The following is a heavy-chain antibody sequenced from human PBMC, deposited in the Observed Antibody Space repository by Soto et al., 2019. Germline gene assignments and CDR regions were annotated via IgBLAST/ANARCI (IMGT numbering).Heavy chain of an antibody. V-gene: IGHV4-61*10. CDR2: INSDGNT. J-gene: IGHJ5*02. Sequence: PSETLSLTCIVSGGSVSRGSYYWSWIRQPAGGGLEWMGRINSDGNTNYSPSLKSRVTMSVDPSRKHCSLNVTSVTAADTASYFCARARRLENWFDPWGPGIQVTVSS. CDR3: ARARRLENWFDP. D-gene: IGHD5-12*01. CDR1: GGSVSRGSYY.